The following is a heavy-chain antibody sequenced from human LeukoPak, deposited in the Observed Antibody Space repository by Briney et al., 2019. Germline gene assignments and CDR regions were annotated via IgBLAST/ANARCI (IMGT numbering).Heavy chain of an antibody. D-gene: IGHD6-6*01. CDR2: ISGSSSYI. CDR3: AGDSSSSFAFDI. J-gene: IGHJ3*02. V-gene: IGHV3-21*01. Sequence: GGSLRLSCAASGFTFSSYSMNWVRQAPGKGLEWVSSISGSSSYIYYADSVKGRFTISRDNAKKSLYLQMNSLRADDTAVYFCAGDSSSSFAFDIWGQGTMVTVSS. CDR1: GFTFSSYS.